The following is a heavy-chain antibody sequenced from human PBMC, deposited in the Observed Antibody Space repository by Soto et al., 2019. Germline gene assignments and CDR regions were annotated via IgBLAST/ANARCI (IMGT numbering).Heavy chain of an antibody. CDR2: IYYSGST. CDR3: ARSSKGSCSSTSCPDAFDI. J-gene: IGHJ3*02. V-gene: IGHV4-31*03. CDR1: GGSISSGVYY. D-gene: IGHD2-2*01. Sequence: SETLSLTCTVSGGSISSGVYYWSWIRQHPGKGLEWIGYIYYSGSTYYNPSLKSRVTISVDTSKNQFSLKLSSVTAADTAVYYCARSSKGSCSSTSCPDAFDIWGQGTMVTVSS.